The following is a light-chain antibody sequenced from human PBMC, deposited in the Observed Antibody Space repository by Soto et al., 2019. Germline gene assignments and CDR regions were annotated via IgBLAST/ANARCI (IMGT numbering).Light chain of an antibody. Sequence: DIVLTHSPVTLSLSPGDRATLSPSASQSVSSYLAWYQQRPGQAPRLLIYGASSRATGIPDRFSGSGSGTDFTLTISRLEPEDFAVYYCQQYGSSPPWTFGQGTKVDIK. CDR3: QQYGSSPPWT. CDR1: QSVSSY. CDR2: GAS. V-gene: IGKV3-20*01. J-gene: IGKJ1*01.